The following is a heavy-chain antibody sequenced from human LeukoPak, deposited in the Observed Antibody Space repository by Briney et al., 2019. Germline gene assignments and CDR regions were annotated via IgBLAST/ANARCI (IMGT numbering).Heavy chain of an antibody. V-gene: IGHV4-34*01. Sequence: SETLSLTCAVYGGSFSGYYWSWIRQPPGKGLEWIGEINHSGSTNYNPSLKSRVTISVDTSKNQFSLKLSSVTAADTAVYYCARARLRFLEWLPYGMDVWGQGTTVTVSS. CDR1: GGSFSGYY. D-gene: IGHD3-3*01. J-gene: IGHJ6*02. CDR2: INHSGST. CDR3: ARARLRFLEWLPYGMDV.